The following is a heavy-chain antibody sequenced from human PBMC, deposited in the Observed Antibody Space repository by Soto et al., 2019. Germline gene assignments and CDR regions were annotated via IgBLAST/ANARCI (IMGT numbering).Heavy chain of an antibody. CDR2: MSPNSGRT. D-gene: IGHD2-2*02. J-gene: IGHJ4*02. CDR3: ARGKRYTNDY. Sequence: ASVKVSCKASGYTFSNHDINWVRQATGQGLEWMGWMSPNSGRTGYAQKFQGRVTMTRNTSSSTAYMGLSSLRSDDTAVYYCARGKRYTNDYWGQGTLVTVSS. V-gene: IGHV1-8*01. CDR1: GYTFSNHD.